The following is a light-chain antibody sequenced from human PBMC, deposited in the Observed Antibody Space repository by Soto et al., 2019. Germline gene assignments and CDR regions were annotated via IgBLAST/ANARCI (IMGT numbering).Light chain of an antibody. Sequence: QSVLTQPPSASGTPGQRVTISCSGTSSNIGIKTVNWYQQLPGTAPKLLIHSDNQRPSGVPARFSGSKSGTSASLAISGVQSEDEADYHCATWDDSLNAVVFGGGTQLTVL. V-gene: IGLV1-44*01. CDR1: SSNIGIKT. J-gene: IGLJ2*01. CDR3: ATWDDSLNAVV. CDR2: SDN.